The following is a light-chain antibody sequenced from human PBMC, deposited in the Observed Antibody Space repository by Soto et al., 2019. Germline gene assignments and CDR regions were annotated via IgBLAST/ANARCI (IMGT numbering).Light chain of an antibody. CDR1: SSDIGNYNY. Sequence: QSALTQPPSVSGSPGQSVTISCTGTSSDIGNYNYVSWYQQARGTAPKLMIFEVSNRPSGVPDRFSGSKSGNTASLTISGLQAEDEADYYCSSNTGTRVCGGGTKLTVL. CDR2: EVS. CDR3: SSNTGTRV. V-gene: IGLV2-18*02. J-gene: IGLJ3*02.